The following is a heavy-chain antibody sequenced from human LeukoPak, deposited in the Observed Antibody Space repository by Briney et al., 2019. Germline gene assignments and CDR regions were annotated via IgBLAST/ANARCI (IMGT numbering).Heavy chain of an antibody. CDR1: GITFSAYA. J-gene: IGHJ4*02. Sequence: LTGRSLRLSCAASGITFSAYAMSWVRQAPGKGLEWVSAISGSGRNTYHADSVKGRFTTSRDNSKNTLYLQMHSLGVEDTAVYYCVKVDWRNSPELYWGRGTLVTVSS. V-gene: IGHV3-23*01. CDR3: VKVDWRNSPELY. D-gene: IGHD3/OR15-3a*01. CDR2: ISGSGRNT.